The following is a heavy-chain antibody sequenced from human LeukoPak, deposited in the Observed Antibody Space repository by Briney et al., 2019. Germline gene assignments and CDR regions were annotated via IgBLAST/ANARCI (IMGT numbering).Heavy chain of an antibody. CDR1: GFTFSSYA. D-gene: IGHD2-2*01. V-gene: IGHV3-30-3*01. CDR2: ISYDGSNK. Sequence: GRSLRLSCAASGFTFSSYAMHWVRRAPGKGLEWVAVISYDGSNKYYADSVKGRFTISRDNSKNTLYLQMNSLRAEDTAVYYCARDDCSSTSCYVGYYYGMDDWGQGTTVTVSS. J-gene: IGHJ6*02. CDR3: ARDDCSSTSCYVGYYYGMDD.